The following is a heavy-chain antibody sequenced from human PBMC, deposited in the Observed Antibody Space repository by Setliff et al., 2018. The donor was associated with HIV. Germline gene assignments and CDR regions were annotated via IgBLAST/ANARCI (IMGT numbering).Heavy chain of an antibody. CDR3: ARDRPPSTVDMLGAFDR. V-gene: IGHV4-59*01. J-gene: IGHJ3*02. D-gene: IGHD4-17*01. CDR2: IYYTGTT. Sequence: SETLSLTCTVSCGSISRYYWSWIRQPPGKGLEWIGYIYYTGTTKYNPSLKSRVSMSVDTSKNQLSLKLSSLTAADTAVYYCARDRPPSTVDMLGAFDRWGQGTMVTVS. CDR1: CGSISRYY.